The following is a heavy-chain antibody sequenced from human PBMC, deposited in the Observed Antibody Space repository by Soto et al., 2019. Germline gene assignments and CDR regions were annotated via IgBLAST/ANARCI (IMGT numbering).Heavy chain of an antibody. J-gene: IGHJ4*02. D-gene: IGHD6-13*01. V-gene: IGHV4-30-2*01. CDR3: ARGQGAAAGHSNFDY. CDR1: GGSISGTTYS. CDR2: IYDSGNT. Sequence: SETLSLTCAVSGGSISGTTYSWCWIRQPQRKGLEWIGYIYDSGNTYYNPSLKSQFSISVDRSKNQFSLKLSSVTAADTAVYYCARGQGAAAGHSNFDYWGQGAQVTVSS.